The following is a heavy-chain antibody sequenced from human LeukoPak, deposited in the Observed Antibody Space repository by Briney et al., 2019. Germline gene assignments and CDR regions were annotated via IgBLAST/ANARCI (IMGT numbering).Heavy chain of an antibody. CDR3: ARHQWLYYYDSSGYSRPEGWFDP. CDR2: IYYSGST. Sequence: PSETLSLTCTVSFDSISSYYWSWIRQPPGKGLEWIGYIYYSGSTNYNPSLKSRVTISVDTSKNQFSLKLSSVTAADTAVYYCARHQWLYYYDSSGYSRPEGWFDPWGQGTLVTVSS. CDR1: FDSISSYY. V-gene: IGHV4-59*08. J-gene: IGHJ5*02. D-gene: IGHD3-22*01.